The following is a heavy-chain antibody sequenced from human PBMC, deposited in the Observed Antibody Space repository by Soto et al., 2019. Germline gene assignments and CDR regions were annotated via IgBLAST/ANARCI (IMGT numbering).Heavy chain of an antibody. J-gene: IGHJ4*02. D-gene: IGHD3-9*01. CDR1: GYTFTAYG. Sequence: QVQLVQSGPEVTMPGASVKVSCKTSGYTFTAYGLAWLRQAPGQRPEWLGWVGTANDNTNYAEKFQGRVTMTSDRSTTTNYMELRSLRSDDTAVYYCARELNTDPTAYYSFAYWGQGTLVTVSS. V-gene: IGHV1-18*01. CDR3: ARELNTDPTAYYSFAY. CDR2: VGTANDNT.